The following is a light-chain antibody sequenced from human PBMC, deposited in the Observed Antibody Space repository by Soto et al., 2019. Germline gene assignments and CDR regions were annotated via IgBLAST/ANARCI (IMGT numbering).Light chain of an antibody. J-gene: IGKJ1*01. V-gene: IGKV1-8*01. CDR2: AAS. CDR1: QGISSY. CDR3: QQSYSLWT. Sequence: AIRMTQSPSSFSASTGDGVTITCRASQGISSYLAWYQQKPGKAPKLLIYAASSLQSGVPSRFSGSGSGTDFTLTISSLQPEDFATYYCQQSYSLWTFGQGTKVDIK.